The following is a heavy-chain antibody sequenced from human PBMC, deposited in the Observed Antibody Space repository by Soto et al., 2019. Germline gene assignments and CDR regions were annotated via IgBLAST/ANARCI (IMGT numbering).Heavy chain of an antibody. D-gene: IGHD1-26*01. Sequence: EVQLLESGGGLVQPGGSLRLSCAASGFTFSSYAMNWVRQAPGKGLEWISTINANGGSTYSADSVKGRFTISRDNSENTLYLQMNSLRAEDTAMYYCARHPGGVNTHMDYWGQGTLVTVSS. CDR2: INANGGST. CDR1: GFTFSSYA. J-gene: IGHJ4*02. V-gene: IGHV3-23*01. CDR3: ARHPGGVNTHMDY.